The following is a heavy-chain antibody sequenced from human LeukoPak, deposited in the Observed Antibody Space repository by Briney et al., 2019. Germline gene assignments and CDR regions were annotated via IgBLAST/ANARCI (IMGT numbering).Heavy chain of an antibody. CDR2: ISYDGSNK. V-gene: IGHV3-30*18. CDR3: AEDRGYGGNYFDY. Sequence: GGSLRLSCAASGFTFSSYGMHWVRQAPGKGLEWVAVISYDGSNKYYADSVKGRFTISRDNSKNTLYLQMNSLRAEDTAVYYCAEDRGYGGNYFDYWGQGTLVTVSS. D-gene: IGHD4-23*01. CDR1: GFTFSSYG. J-gene: IGHJ4*02.